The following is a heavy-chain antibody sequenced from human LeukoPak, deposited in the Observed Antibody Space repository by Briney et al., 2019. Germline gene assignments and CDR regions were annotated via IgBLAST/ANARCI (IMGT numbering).Heavy chain of an antibody. D-gene: IGHD3-10*01. CDR3: VRLGYGSGSYYNQNWFDP. CDR2: ISSSGSTI. J-gene: IGHJ5*02. CDR1: GFTFSDYY. Sequence: PGGSLRLSCAASGFTFSDYYMSWIRQAPGKGLEWVSYISSSGSTIYYADSVKGRFTISRDNAKNSLYLQMNSLRAEDTAVYYCVRLGYGSGSYYNQNWFDPWGQGTLVTVSS. V-gene: IGHV3-11*04.